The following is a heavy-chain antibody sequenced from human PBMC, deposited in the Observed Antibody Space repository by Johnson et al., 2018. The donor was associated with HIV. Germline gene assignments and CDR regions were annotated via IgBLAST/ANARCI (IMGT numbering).Heavy chain of an antibody. Sequence: QVQLVESGGGVVQPGGTLRLSCAASGFTFNSYGMDWVRQAPGKGLEWVAFIRYDGSNKYYADSVKGRFTMSRDNSKSTLNLQMNSLRAEDTAIYYCAKDDNLGVWYSDAFDVWGQGTVGTV. CDR3: AKDDNLGVWYSDAFDV. J-gene: IGHJ3*01. V-gene: IGHV3-30*02. D-gene: IGHD6-19*01. CDR2: IRYDGSNK. CDR1: GFTFNSYG.